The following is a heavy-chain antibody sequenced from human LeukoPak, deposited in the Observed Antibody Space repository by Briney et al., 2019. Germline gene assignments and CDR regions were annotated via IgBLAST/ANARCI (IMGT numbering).Heavy chain of an antibody. CDR3: AKDRLGGPYFFHY. V-gene: IGHV3-23*01. CDR1: GFTFSSYA. D-gene: IGHD3-16*01. CDR2: ISGSGGST. J-gene: IGHJ4*02. Sequence: GRSLRLSCAASGFTFSSYAMSWVRQAPGKGLEWVSAISGSGGSTYYADSVKGRFTISRDNSKNTLYLQMNSLRAEDTAVYYCAKDRLGGPYFFHYWGQGTLVTVSS.